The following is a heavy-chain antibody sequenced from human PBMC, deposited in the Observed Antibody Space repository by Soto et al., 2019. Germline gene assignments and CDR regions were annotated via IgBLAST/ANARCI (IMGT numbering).Heavy chain of an antibody. Sequence: SETLSLTCTVSGGSISNFYWSWIRQPPGKGLEWIGYISYSGNTNYNPSLKSRVSISVDTSKNQLSLNLTSVTAADTAVYYCARAPMVLARSYFDSWGQGTPVTVSS. CDR2: ISYSGNT. V-gene: IGHV4-59*01. CDR3: ARAPMVLARSYFDS. CDR1: GGSISNFY. D-gene: IGHD2-21*01. J-gene: IGHJ4*02.